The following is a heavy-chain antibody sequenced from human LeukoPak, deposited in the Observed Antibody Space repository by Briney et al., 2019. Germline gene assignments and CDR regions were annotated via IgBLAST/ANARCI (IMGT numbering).Heavy chain of an antibody. J-gene: IGHJ4*02. CDR2: INPSGGST. D-gene: IGHD4-11*01. V-gene: IGHV1-46*01. Sequence: ASVKVSCKASGYTFTGYYMHWVRQAPGQGLEWMGIINPSGGSTSYAQKFQGRVTMTRDMSTSTVYMELSSLRSEDTAVYYCAREPLYSNYLGAAPTLDYWGQGTLVTVSS. CDR3: AREPLYSNYLGAAPTLDY. CDR1: GYTFTGYY.